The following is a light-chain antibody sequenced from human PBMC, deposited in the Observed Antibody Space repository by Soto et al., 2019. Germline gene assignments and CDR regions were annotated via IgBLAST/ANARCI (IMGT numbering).Light chain of an antibody. V-gene: IGKV3-15*01. CDR1: QSVSNN. CDR2: DAS. J-gene: IGKJ1*01. CDR3: QQYNNWPWT. Sequence: EIVMTQSPATLSVSPGERATLSCRASQSVSNNYLAWYQQKPGQAPSLYIYDASTRATGIPDRFSGSGSGTEFTLTISSLQSEDFAIYYCQQYNNWPWTFGQGTKVDI.